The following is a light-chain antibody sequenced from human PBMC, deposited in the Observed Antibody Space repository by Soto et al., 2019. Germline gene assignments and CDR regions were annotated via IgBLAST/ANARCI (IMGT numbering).Light chain of an antibody. V-gene: IGKV3-15*01. J-gene: IGKJ1*01. CDR2: RAS. CDR3: QQYYTAPTWT. Sequence: EIVLTQSPATLSVSLGERATLSCRASQSINSNLAWYQQKPGQAPRLLMFRASIRAAGFPARFSGSGSGTEFNITISSLQSEDSAVYYCQQYYTAPTWTFGQGTKVDIK. CDR1: QSINSN.